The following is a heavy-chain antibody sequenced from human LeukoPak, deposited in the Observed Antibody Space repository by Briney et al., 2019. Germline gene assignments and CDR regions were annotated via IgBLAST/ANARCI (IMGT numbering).Heavy chain of an antibody. Sequence: GSLRLSCAASGFTFSSYAMSWVRQAPGKGLEWVSAISGSGGSTYYADSVKGRFTISRDKSKNTMYLQMNSLRAEDTAVYYWAKGGAAPGWGFYFDYWGQGPVVP. V-gene: IGHV3-23*01. J-gene: IGHJ4*02. CDR2: ISGSGGST. CDR3: AKGGAAPGWGFYFDY. CDR1: GFTFSSYA. D-gene: IGHD6-13*01.